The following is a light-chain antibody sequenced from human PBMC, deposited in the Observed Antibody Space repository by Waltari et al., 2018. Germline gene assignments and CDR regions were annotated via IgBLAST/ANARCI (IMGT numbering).Light chain of an antibody. Sequence: DIQMNQSPSSLSASVGDRVTITCRASENVNNYVNWYQQKPGKAPKLLIYKASTLQSGVPSRFSGSGSGTDYTFTISSLQSEDVATYYCQHGYGTPRTFGQGTKVEIK. J-gene: IGKJ1*01. V-gene: IGKV1-39*01. CDR3: QHGYGTPRT. CDR1: ENVNNY. CDR2: KAS.